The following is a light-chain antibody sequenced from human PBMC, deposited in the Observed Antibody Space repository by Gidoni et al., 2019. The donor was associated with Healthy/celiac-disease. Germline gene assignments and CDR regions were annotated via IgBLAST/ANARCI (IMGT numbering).Light chain of an antibody. J-gene: IGKJ1*01. Sequence: ELVMTQSPATLSVSPGERATLSCRASQSVSSNLAWYQQKPGQAPRLLIYGASTRATGTPARFSGSGSGTEFTLTISSLQSEDFAVYYCQQYNNWPPERTFGQXTKVEIK. CDR2: GAS. CDR1: QSVSSN. CDR3: QQYNNWPPERT. V-gene: IGKV3-15*01.